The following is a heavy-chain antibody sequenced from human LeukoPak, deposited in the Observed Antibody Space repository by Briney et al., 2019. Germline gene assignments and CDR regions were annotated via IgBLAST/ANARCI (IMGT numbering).Heavy chain of an antibody. CDR2: VSTGSNYI. Sequence: GGSLRLSCTASGFTFSSYSLNWVRQAPGKGLEWVSSVSTGSNYIYYADSVKGRFTISRDNDKSSLYLQMNSLRVEDTAVYYCARVFRPSLTVFIIRGAFDIWGQGTMVTVSS. CDR1: GFTFSSYS. V-gene: IGHV3-21*01. J-gene: IGHJ3*02. D-gene: IGHD3-3*01. CDR3: ARVFRPSLTVFIIRGAFDI.